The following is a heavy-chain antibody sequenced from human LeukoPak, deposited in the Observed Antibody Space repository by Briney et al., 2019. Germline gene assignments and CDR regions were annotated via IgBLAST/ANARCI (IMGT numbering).Heavy chain of an antibody. CDR3: ASVLLWFGEIAFDI. Sequence: SETLSLTCTVSGGSISSSSYYWSWIRQPPGKGLEWIGYIYYSGSTNYNPSLKSRVTISVDTSKNQFSLKLSSVTAADTAVYYCASVLLWFGEIAFDIWGQGTMVTVSS. D-gene: IGHD3-10*01. CDR1: GGSISSSSYY. J-gene: IGHJ3*02. V-gene: IGHV4-61*01. CDR2: IYYSGST.